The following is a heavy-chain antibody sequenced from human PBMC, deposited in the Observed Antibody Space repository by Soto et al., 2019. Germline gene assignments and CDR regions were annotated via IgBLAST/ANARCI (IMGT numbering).Heavy chain of an antibody. V-gene: IGHV4-59*01. Sequence: ETLSLTCTVSGGSISSYYWSWIRQPPGKGLEWIGYIYYSGSTNYNPSLKSRVTISVDTSKNQFSLKLSSVTAADTAVYYCARSTLSNYSSGRSVYFDYWGQGTMVTVSS. CDR2: IYYSGST. J-gene: IGHJ4*02. D-gene: IGHD6-19*01. CDR1: GGSISSYY. CDR3: ARSTLSNYSSGRSVYFDY.